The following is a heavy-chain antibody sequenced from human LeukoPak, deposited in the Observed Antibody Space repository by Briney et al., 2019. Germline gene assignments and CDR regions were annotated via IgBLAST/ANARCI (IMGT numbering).Heavy chain of an antibody. Sequence: ASVTVSCTASGYTFTSYGFSWVRQAPGQGLEWMGWISAYNGNTNYAQKLQGRVTMTTDTSTSTAYMELRSLRSDVTAVYCCARGWGSTGPNWFAPWGEGTLVTVSS. CDR3: ARGWGSTGPNWFAP. CDR1: GYTFTSYG. V-gene: IGHV1-18*01. D-gene: IGHD2-21*01. CDR2: ISAYNGNT. J-gene: IGHJ5*02.